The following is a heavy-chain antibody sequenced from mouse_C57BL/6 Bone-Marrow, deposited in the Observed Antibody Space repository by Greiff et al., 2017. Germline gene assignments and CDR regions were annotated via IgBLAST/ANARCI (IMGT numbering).Heavy chain of an antibody. V-gene: IGHV5-6*02. CDR1: GFTFSSYG. CDR3: ARLTTVVDAMDY. J-gene: IGHJ4*01. CDR2: ISSGGSYT. D-gene: IGHD1-1*01. Sequence: EVMLVESGGDLVKPGGSLKLSCEASGFTFSSYGMSWVRQTPDKRLEWVATISSGGSYTYYPDSVKGRFTIARDNAKNTLYLQMSSLKSEDTAMYYCARLTTVVDAMDYWGQGTSVTVSS.